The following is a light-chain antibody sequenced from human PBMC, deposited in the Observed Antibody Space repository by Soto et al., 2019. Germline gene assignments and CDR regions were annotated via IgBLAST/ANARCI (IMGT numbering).Light chain of an antibody. V-gene: IGKV3-15*01. J-gene: IGKJ4*01. CDR1: QSVSSN. CDR3: QQYNNWPLT. CDR2: GAS. Sequence: EIVMTQTPATLSVSPGERATLSCRASQSVSSNLAWYQQKPGQAPRLLIYGASTRATGISARFSGSGSGTEFTVTISSLQSEDFAFYYCQQYNNWPLTFGGGTKVEIK.